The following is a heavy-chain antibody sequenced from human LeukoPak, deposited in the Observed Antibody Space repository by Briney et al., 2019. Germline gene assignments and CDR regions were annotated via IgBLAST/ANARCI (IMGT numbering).Heavy chain of an antibody. Sequence: KPSETLSLTCAVYGGSFSGYYWSWIRQAPGKGLEWIGEINHSGNTNYNPSLKSRVTISLDTSKNQFSLKLNSVTAADTAVYYCVTEPGYCTGGRCYGGWFDPWGQGTLATVSS. D-gene: IGHD2-15*01. CDR1: GGSFSGYY. CDR3: VTEPGYCTGGRCYGGWFDP. CDR2: INHSGNT. V-gene: IGHV4-34*01. J-gene: IGHJ5*02.